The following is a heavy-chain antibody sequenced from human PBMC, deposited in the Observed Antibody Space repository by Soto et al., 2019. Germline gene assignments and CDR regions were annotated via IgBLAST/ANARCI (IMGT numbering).Heavy chain of an antibody. V-gene: IGHV3-15*01. CDR2: IKSKTAGGTT. D-gene: IGHD4-4*01. J-gene: IGHJ4*02. Sequence: EVQLVESGGGLIQPGGSLRLSCAASGFTVSSNYMSWVRQAPGKGLEWVGRIKSKTAGGTTDYAAPVKGRFVISRDDSKNTLYLQMNSLKTEETALYYCTTDRFYSPVDSWGQGTLVTVSS. CDR1: GFTVSSNY. CDR3: TTDRFYSPVDS.